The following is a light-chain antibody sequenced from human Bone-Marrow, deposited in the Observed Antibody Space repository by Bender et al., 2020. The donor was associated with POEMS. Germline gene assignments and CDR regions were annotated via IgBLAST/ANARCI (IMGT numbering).Light chain of an antibody. CDR2: KDS. CDR3: QSADNSGPYVV. Sequence: SYELTQPPSVSVSPGQTARITCSADAVSKQFAFWYQQKPGQAPLLVISKDSERPSGIPERFSGSSSGTTVTLTISGAQAEDEADYYCQSADNSGPYVVFGGGTKLTVL. V-gene: IGLV3-25*03. J-gene: IGLJ3*02. CDR1: AVSKQF.